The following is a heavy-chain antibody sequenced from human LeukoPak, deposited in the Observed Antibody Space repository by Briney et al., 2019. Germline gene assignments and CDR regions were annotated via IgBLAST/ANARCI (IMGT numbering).Heavy chain of an antibody. CDR1: GGSVSDYY. J-gene: IGHJ6*03. CDR2: IYHTGST. D-gene: IGHD3-16*02. CDR3: ARVRSMITFGGVIVMRYYYYYMDV. V-gene: IGHV4-59*02. Sequence: SETLSLTCTISGGSVSDYYWSWIRQSPGKGLEWIGYIYHTGSTNYNPSLKSRVTISVDTSKNQFSLKLSSVTAADTAVYYCARVRSMITFGGVIVMRYYYYYMDVWGKGTTVTVSS.